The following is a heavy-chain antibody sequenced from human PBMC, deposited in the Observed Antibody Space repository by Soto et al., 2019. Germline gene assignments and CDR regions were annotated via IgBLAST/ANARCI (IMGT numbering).Heavy chain of an antibody. D-gene: IGHD2-2*02. CDR1: GGSISSSIYY. V-gene: IGHV4-39*01. Sequence: SETLSLTCTVSGGSISSSIYYWGWIRHPPGKGLEWIGSIYYSGSTYYNPSLKSRVTISVDTSKNQFSLKLSSVTAADTAVYYCAKTPLSHCSSTSCYKEYYYYGMDVWGQGTTVTVSS. CDR2: IYYSGST. CDR3: AKTPLSHCSSTSCYKEYYYYGMDV. J-gene: IGHJ6*02.